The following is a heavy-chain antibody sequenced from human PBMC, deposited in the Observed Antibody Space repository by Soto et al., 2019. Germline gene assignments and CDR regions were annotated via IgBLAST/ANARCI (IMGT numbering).Heavy chain of an antibody. Sequence: EVQLVESGGGLVQPGRSLRLSCAASGFTFDDYAMHWVRQAPGKGLEWVSGISWNSGSIGYADSVKGRFTISRDNAKNSLYLQMNSLRAEDTPLYYCAKDEEQWLVPIFDYWGQGTLVTVSS. J-gene: IGHJ4*02. CDR1: GFTFDDYA. CDR3: AKDEEQWLVPIFDY. CDR2: ISWNSGSI. D-gene: IGHD6-19*01. V-gene: IGHV3-9*01.